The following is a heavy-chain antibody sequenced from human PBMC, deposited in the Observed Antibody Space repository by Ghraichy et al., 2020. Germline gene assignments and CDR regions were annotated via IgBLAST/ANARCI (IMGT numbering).Heavy chain of an antibody. CDR1: GFIFSNYA. J-gene: IGHJ6*02. D-gene: IGHD2-15*01. CDR2: ITGTGANT. V-gene: IGHV3-23*01. Sequence: LSLTCAASGFIFSNYAMNWVRQAPGKGLEWVSSITGTGANTYYEDSAKGRFTISRDNSKNTLYLQMKSLRAEDTAVYYCEKDDYCSGATCATYYYYGFDLWGQGTTVTVSS. CDR3: EKDDYCSGATCATYYYYGFDL.